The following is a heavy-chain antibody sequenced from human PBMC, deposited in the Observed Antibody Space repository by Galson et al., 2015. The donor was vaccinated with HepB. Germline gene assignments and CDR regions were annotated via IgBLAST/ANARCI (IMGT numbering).Heavy chain of an antibody. CDR3: AKDKGGEFVY. V-gene: IGHV3-30*18. D-gene: IGHD3-16*01. CDR2: ISYDGSNK. Sequence: SLRLSCAASGFTFSSYGMHWVRQAPGKGLEWVAVISYDGSNKYYADSVKGRFTISRDNSKNTLYLQMNSLRAEDTAVYYCAKDKGGEFVYWGQGTLVTVSS. CDR1: GFTFSSYG. J-gene: IGHJ4*02.